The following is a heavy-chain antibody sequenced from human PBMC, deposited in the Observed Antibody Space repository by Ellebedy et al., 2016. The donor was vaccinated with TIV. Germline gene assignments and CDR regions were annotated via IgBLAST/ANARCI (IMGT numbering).Heavy chain of an antibody. CDR1: GGTFSSYA. D-gene: IGHD1-14*01. J-gene: IGHJ6*02. CDR3: ARARPLTQFGVYYYYYGTDV. V-gene: IGHV1-69*13. CDR2: IIPIFGTA. Sequence: SVKVSXXASGGTFSSYAISWVRQAPGQGLEWMGGIIPIFGTANYAQKLQGRVTITADESTSTAYMELSSLRSEDTAVYYCARARPLTQFGVYYYYYGTDVWGQGTTVTVSS.